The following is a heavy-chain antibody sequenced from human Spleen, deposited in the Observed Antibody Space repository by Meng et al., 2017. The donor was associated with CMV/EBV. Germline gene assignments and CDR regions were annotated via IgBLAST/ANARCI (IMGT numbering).Heavy chain of an antibody. D-gene: IGHD6-13*01. CDR2: INHSGST. J-gene: IGHJ4*02. CDR1: GGSFSGYY. V-gene: IGHV4-34*01. Sequence: QLHRTPWVRGLVRPSDALSLTCAVYGGSFSGYYWSWIRQPPGKGLEWIGEINHSGSTNYNPSLRSRVTISVDTSKNQFSLKLSSVTAADTAVYYCARPAAGTPRVDYWGQGTLVTVSS. CDR3: ARPAAGTPRVDY.